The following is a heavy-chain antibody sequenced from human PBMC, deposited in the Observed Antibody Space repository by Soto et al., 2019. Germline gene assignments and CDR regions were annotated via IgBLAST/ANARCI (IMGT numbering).Heavy chain of an antibody. D-gene: IGHD6-13*01. V-gene: IGHV3-11*05. CDR3: AREGPGTSTWYVDS. Sequence: QVQLVESVGGLVKPGGSLRLSCAASGFTFSDYYMSWIRQAPGKGLEWLSYISTSSSYRNYADSVKGRFTISRDNAKNSLYLQMNRLRVEDTAVYYCAREGPGTSTWYVDSWGQGTLVTVSS. J-gene: IGHJ4*02. CDR1: GFTFSDYY. CDR2: ISTSSSYR.